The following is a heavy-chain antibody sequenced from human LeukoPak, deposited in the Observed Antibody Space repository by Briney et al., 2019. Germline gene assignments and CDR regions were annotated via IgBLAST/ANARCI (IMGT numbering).Heavy chain of an antibody. J-gene: IGHJ4*02. CDR3: ARAPEWLIFDY. CDR2: ISPSGGST. D-gene: IGHD6-19*01. CDR1: GYTFTSYY. Sequence: GASVKVSCKSSGYTFTSYYMYWVRQAPGQGLEWMGIISPSGGSTSYAQKFQGRVTMTRDTSTSTVYMELSSLRSEDTAVYYCARAPEWLIFDYWGQGTLVTVSS. V-gene: IGHV1-46*01.